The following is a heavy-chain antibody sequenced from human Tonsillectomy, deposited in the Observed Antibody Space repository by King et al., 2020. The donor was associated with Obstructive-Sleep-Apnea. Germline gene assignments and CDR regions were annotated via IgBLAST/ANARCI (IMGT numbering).Heavy chain of an antibody. CDR1: GFSLSTSGVG. Sequence: ITLQESGPTLVKPTQTLTLTCTFSGFSLSTSGVGVGWIRQPPGKALEWLALIYWNDDKCYSPSLKSRLTITKDTSKNQVVLTMTNMDPVDTATYYCAHKAVRTVIGPFDIWGQGTMVTVSS. D-gene: IGHD3-10*01. CDR3: AHKAVRTVIGPFDI. J-gene: IGHJ3*02. CDR2: IYWNDDK. V-gene: IGHV2-5*01.